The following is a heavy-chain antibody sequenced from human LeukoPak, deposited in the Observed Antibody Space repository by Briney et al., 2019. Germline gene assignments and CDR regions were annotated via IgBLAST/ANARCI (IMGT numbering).Heavy chain of an antibody. Sequence: SETLSLTRTVSGGSISSYYWSWIRQPPGKGLEWIGYIYYTGSTNYNPSLKSRVTISVDTSKNQFSLKLSSVTAADTAVYYCARGLDAFDIWGQGTMVTVSS. CDR1: GGSISSYY. D-gene: IGHD3/OR15-3a*01. CDR2: IYYTGST. J-gene: IGHJ3*02. CDR3: ARGLDAFDI. V-gene: IGHV4-59*08.